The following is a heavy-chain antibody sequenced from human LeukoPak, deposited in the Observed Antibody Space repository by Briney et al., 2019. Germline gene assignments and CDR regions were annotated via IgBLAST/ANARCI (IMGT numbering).Heavy chain of an antibody. V-gene: IGHV4-59*01. J-gene: IGHJ6*03. CDR2: VFDSGST. D-gene: IGHD1-1*01. CDR1: GASFSTNY. Sequence: SETLSLTCSVSGASFSTNYWSWIRQPPGRGLEWIGYVFDSGSTNYNPSLKSRVTISVDTSTKQFSLRLSSVTATDTAVYYCARLYQQSKWKYYYYYMDVWGKGTAVTVSS. CDR3: ARLYQQSKWKYYYYYMDV.